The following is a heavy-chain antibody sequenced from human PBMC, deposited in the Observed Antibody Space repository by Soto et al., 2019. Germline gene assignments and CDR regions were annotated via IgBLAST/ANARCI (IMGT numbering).Heavy chain of an antibody. Sequence: SGPTLVSHTETLTLTCTFSGFSRSTFGMGVGWIRQPPGKALEWLALIYWNDDKRYSPSLNSRLTIAKDTSKNLVVLTMTNVDPVDAATYFCVNSPATSPTHYRGQGTLVTVSS. CDR1: GFSRSTFGMG. D-gene: IGHD2-15*01. J-gene: IGHJ4*02. V-gene: IGHV2-5*01. CDR2: IYWNDDK. CDR3: VNSPATSPTHY.